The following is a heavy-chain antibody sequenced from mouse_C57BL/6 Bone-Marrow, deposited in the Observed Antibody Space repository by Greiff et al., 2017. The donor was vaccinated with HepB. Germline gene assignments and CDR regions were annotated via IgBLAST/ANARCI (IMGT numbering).Heavy chain of an antibody. D-gene: IGHD2-1*01. V-gene: IGHV5-12*01. CDR1: GFTFSDYY. CDR3: ARLGDGNYDY. Sequence: EVQGVESGGGLVQPGGSLKLSCAASGFTFSDYYMYWVRQTPEKRLEWVAYISNGGGSTYYPDTVKGRFTISRDNAKNTLYLQMSRLKSEDTAMYYCARLGDGNYDYWGQGTTLTVSS. J-gene: IGHJ2*01. CDR2: ISNGGGST.